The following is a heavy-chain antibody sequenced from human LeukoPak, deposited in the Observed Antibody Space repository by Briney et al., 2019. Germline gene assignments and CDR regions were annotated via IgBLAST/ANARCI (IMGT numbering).Heavy chain of an antibody. CDR1: GFTFSSYS. CDR2: ISSSSSYI. CDR3: ARDLSVATIPHYHYYGMDV. V-gene: IGHV3-21*01. D-gene: IGHD5-12*01. J-gene: IGHJ6*02. Sequence: GGSLRLSCAASGFTFSSYSMNWVRQAPGKGLEGVSSISSSSSYIYYGDSVKGRFTISRDNAKNSLYLQMNSLRAEDTAVYYCARDLSVATIPHYHYYGMDVWGQGTTVTVSS.